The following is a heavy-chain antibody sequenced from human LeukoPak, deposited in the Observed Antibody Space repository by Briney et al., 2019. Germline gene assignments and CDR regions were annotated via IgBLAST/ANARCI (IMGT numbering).Heavy chain of an antibody. D-gene: IGHD6-13*01. V-gene: IGHV1-2*02. J-gene: IGHJ4*02. CDR1: GYTFTGYY. Sequence: ASVKVSCKASGYTFTGYYMYWVRQAPGQGLEWMGWINPNSGGTNYAQKFQGRVTMTRDTSISTAYMELSRLRSDDTAVYYCATVYSSSWYGPSNWGQGTLVTVSS. CDR2: INPNSGGT. CDR3: ATVYSSSWYGPSN.